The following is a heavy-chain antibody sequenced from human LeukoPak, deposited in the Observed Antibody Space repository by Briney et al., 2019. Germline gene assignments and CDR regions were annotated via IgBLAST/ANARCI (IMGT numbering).Heavy chain of an antibody. CDR3: SKGLQAAGNLAHDN. CDR1: GLTFDIYS. D-gene: IGHD1-14*01. V-gene: IGHV3-23*01. J-gene: IGHJ4*02. Sequence: PGGSLRLSCEASGLTFDIYSMSWVRQAPGKGLEWVADISNSGGITMYADSVKGRFTLSRENSKNTVYLQMYSLRAEDTAVYYCSKGLQAAGNLAHDNWGQGALVTVSS. CDR2: ISNSGGIT.